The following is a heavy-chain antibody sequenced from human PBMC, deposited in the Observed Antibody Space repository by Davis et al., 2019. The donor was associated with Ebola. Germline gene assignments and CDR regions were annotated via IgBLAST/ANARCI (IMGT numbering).Heavy chain of an antibody. CDR2: IKQDGSEK. J-gene: IGHJ4*02. CDR3: VRRGWYGRTVTTPFFDY. Sequence: GESLKISCAASGFTFSSYWMSWVRQAPGKGLEWVANIKQDGSEKYYVDSVKGRFTISRDNSKNMLYLEMNSLTVEDTAVYYCVRRGWYGRTVTTPFFDYWGQGTLVTVSS. CDR1: GFTFSSYW. D-gene: IGHD4-17*01. V-gene: IGHV3-7*01.